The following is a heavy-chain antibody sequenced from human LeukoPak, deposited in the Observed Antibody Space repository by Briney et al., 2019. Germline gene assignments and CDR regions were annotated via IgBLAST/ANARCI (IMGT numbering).Heavy chain of an antibody. J-gene: IGHJ6*02. CDR3: ARETSAGRHIFRNYYGVDV. V-gene: IGHV4-4*02. Sequence: SETLSLTCTVSGGSISSSNWWSWVRQPPGKGLEWIGEIYHTGRTNYNLSLKSRITISVDKSKNQFSLKLRSVNAADTAVYFCARETSAGRHIFRNYYGVDVWGQGTTVSVSS. CDR1: GGSISSSNW. D-gene: IGHD6-13*01. CDR2: IYHTGRT.